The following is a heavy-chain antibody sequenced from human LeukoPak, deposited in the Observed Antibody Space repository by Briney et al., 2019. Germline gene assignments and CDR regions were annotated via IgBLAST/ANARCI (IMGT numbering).Heavy chain of an antibody. CDR2: IKQDGSEK. V-gene: IGHV3-7*01. Sequence: GGSLRLSCAASGFTFSSYWMSWVRQAPGKGLEWVANIKQDGSEKYYVDSVKGRFTISRDNAKNSLYLQMNSLRAEDTAVYYCARDGAAAGTARLDYWGQGTLVTVSS. D-gene: IGHD6-13*01. CDR3: ARDGAAAGTARLDY. CDR1: GFTFSSYW. J-gene: IGHJ4*02.